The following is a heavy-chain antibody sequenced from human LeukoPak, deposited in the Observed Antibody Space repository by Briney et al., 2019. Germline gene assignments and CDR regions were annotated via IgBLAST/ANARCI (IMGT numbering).Heavy chain of an antibody. D-gene: IGHD1-26*01. CDR2: TYYKSKWFS. Sequence: SQTLSLTCAISGDSVSSDSATWNWIRQSPSRGLEWLGRTYYKSKWFSDYAVSVKSRTTFNPDTSKNQLSLQLNSVTPEDTAVYYCARGSGSYYAFDIWGQGTMVTVSS. V-gene: IGHV6-1*01. CDR1: GDSVSSDSAT. CDR3: ARGSGSYYAFDI. J-gene: IGHJ3*02.